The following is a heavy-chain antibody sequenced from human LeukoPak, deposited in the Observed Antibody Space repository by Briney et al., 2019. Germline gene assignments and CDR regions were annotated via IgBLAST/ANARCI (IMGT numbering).Heavy chain of an antibody. D-gene: IGHD1-26*01. CDR1: GFTYSSNV. CDR2: IGASGAKT. Sequence: PGGSLRLSCAASGFTYSSNVMNWVRQAPGKGLEWVSSIGASGAKTYYADSMKGRFTISRDNSKNTVYSQMNSLRAEDTGVYYCAKAGMSPLFDYWGQGILVTVSS. J-gene: IGHJ4*02. V-gene: IGHV3-23*01. CDR3: AKAGMSPLFDY.